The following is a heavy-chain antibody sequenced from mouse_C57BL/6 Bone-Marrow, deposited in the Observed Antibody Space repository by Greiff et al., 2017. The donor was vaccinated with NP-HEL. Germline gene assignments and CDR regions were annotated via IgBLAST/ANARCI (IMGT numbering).Heavy chain of an antibody. CDR2: IYPVSGET. CDR3: PNPPYYYGSSLDY. Sequence: QVHVKQSGAELASPGASVTLSCKASGYTFTDHIMNWVKKRPGQGLEWIGRIYPVSGETNYNQKFMGKATFSVDRSSSTVYMVLNSLTSEDPAVYYCPNPPYYYGSSLDYWGQGTTLTVSS. V-gene: IGHV1-11*01. D-gene: IGHD1-1*01. J-gene: IGHJ2*01. CDR1: GYTFTDHI.